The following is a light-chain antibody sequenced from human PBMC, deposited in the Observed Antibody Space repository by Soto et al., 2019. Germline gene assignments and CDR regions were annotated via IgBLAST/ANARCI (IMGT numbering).Light chain of an antibody. CDR3: QKYNNAPF. J-gene: IGKJ3*01. CDR1: QGISNY. Sequence: DIQMTQSPSSLSASVGDRVTITCWASQGISNYLAWYQQKPGKVPKLLIYAASTLQSGVPPRFSGSGSGTDFTLTISSLQPEDVATYYCQKYNNAPFFGPGTKVDIK. CDR2: AAS. V-gene: IGKV1-27*01.